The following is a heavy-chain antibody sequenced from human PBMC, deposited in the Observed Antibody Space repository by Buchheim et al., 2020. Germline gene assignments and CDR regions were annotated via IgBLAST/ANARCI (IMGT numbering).Heavy chain of an antibody. CDR2: IYYGGST. V-gene: IGHV4-39*01. CDR3: AKQSGSYYLAYFDY. J-gene: IGHJ4*02. Sequence: QLQLQESGPGLVKPSETLSLTCTVSGGSISSSSYYWGWIRQPPGKGLEWIGSIYYGGSTYYNPSLKSRVTISVDTSKNQFSLKLSSVTAADTAVYYCAKQSGSYYLAYFDYWGQGTL. D-gene: IGHD1-26*01. CDR1: GGSISSSSYY.